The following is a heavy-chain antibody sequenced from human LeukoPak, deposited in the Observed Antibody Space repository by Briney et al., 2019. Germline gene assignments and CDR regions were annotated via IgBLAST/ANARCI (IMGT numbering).Heavy chain of an antibody. CDR2: IYYSGST. CDR3: AREGGRWLQFGAYWYFDL. V-gene: IGHV4-59*01. J-gene: IGHJ2*01. D-gene: IGHD5-24*01. CDR1: GESISGFY. Sequence: PSETLSLTCTVSGESISGFYWTWIRQPPGKGLEWIGYIYYSGSTNYNPSLKSRVTISVDTSKNQFSLKLSSVTAADTAVYYCAREGGRWLQFGAYWYFDLWGRGTLVTVSS.